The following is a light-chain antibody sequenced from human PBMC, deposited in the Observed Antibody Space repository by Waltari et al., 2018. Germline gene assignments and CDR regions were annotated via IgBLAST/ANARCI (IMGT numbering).Light chain of an antibody. CDR3: QQYKSVSSTT. V-gene: IGKV1-5*03. CDR1: QSITTW. CDR2: KAS. J-gene: IGKJ4*01. Sequence: DIQMTQSPSTLSASVGDRVTITCRASQSITTWLAWYQQKPGKAPRLLIYKASSLESGVPSRFSGSGSGTEFTLTISSLQPDDFATYYCQQYKSVSSTTFGGGTKLDVK.